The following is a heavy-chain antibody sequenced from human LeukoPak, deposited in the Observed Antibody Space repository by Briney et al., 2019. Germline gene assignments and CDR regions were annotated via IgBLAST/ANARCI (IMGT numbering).Heavy chain of an antibody. J-gene: IGHJ5*02. CDR2: IYYSGST. V-gene: IGHV4-39*07. Sequence: MASETLSLTCTVSGGSISSSSYYWGWIRQPPGKGLEWIGSIYYSGSTYYNPSLKSRVTISVDTSKNQFSLKLSSVTAADTAVYYCARGRQWLVLWYNWFDPWGQGTLVTVPS. D-gene: IGHD6-19*01. CDR3: ARGRQWLVLWYNWFDP. CDR1: GGSISSSSYY.